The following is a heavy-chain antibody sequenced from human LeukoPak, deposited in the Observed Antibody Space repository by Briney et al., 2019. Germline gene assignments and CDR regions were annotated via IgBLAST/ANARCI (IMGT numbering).Heavy chain of an antibody. D-gene: IGHD3-22*01. CDR2: TYYRSKWYN. CDR1: GDCVSSNSAT. J-gene: IGHJ4*02. CDR3: ARSRDYYDSSGYYEDY. Sequence: SQTLSLTCAISGDCVSSNSATWNWIRQSPSRGLEWLGRTYYRSKWYNDYAVSVKSRITINPDTSKNQFSLQLNSVTPEDTAVYYCARSRDYYDSSGYYEDYWGQGTLVTVSS. V-gene: IGHV6-1*01.